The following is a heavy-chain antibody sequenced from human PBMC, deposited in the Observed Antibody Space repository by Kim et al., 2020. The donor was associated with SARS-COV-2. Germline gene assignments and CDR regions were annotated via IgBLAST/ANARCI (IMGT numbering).Heavy chain of an antibody. Sequence: GGSLRLSCAASGFTFSSYAMSWVRQAPGKGLEWVSAISGSGGSTYYADSVKGRFTISRDNSKNTLYLQMNSLRAEDTAVYYCAKVRKVTGTPQGFFDYWGQGTLVTVSS. D-gene: IGHD3-10*01. J-gene: IGHJ4*02. CDR3: AKVRKVTGTPQGFFDY. CDR2: ISGSGGST. V-gene: IGHV3-23*01. CDR1: GFTFSSYA.